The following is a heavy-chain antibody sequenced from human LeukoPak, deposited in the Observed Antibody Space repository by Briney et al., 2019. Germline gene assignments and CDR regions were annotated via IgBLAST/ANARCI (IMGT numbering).Heavy chain of an antibody. CDR3: ANTGAGTSSYFYYYMDV. CDR1: GFTFDDYA. J-gene: IGHJ6*03. CDR2: ISSSSSYI. Sequence: GRSLRLSCAASGFTFDDYAMNWVRQAPGKGLEWVSSISSSSSYIYYADSVKGRFTISRDNSKNTLYLQMNSLRAEDTAVYYCANTGAGTSSYFYYYMDVWGKGTTVTVSS. V-gene: IGHV3-21*01. D-gene: IGHD2-2*01.